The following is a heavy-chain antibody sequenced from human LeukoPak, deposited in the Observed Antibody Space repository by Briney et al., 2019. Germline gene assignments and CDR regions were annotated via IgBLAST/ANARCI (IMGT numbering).Heavy chain of an antibody. CDR1: GYTFTSYG. J-gene: IGHJ4*02. Sequence: ASVKVSCKASGYTFTSYGISWVRQAPGQGLEWMGWISACNGNTNYAQKLQGRVTMTTDTSTSTAYMELRSLRSDDTAVYYCARDDSVWFGELSHDYWGQGTLVTVSS. CDR2: ISACNGNT. D-gene: IGHD3-10*01. CDR3: ARDDSVWFGELSHDY. V-gene: IGHV1-18*01.